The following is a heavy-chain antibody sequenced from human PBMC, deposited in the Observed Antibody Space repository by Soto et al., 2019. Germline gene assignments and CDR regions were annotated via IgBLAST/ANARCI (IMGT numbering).Heavy chain of an antibody. CDR2: IYWDDDQ. CDR3: AHRPSLDWGHFES. J-gene: IGHJ4*02. Sequence: QITLKESGPTLLKPTQTLTLTCTFSGFSLTTTGVGVGWSRQPPGKALECLAVIYWDDDQRYSTSLRNRLTISKDTSKNQVVLTMTNMDPVDTGTYYCAHRPSLDWGHFESWGQGALVTVSS. V-gene: IGHV2-5*02. D-gene: IGHD7-27*01. CDR1: GFSLTTTGVG.